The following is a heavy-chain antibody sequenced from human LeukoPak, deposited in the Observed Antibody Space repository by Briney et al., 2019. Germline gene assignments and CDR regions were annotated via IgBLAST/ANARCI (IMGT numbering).Heavy chain of an antibody. Sequence: ASVKVSCKASGYTFTSYGISWVRQAPGQGLEWMGWISAYNGNTNYAQKLQGRVTMTTDTSTSTAYMELRSLRSDDTAVYYCASAKGYCSSTSCYLPDYWGQGTLVTVSS. CDR3: ASAKGYCSSTSCYLPDY. J-gene: IGHJ4*02. CDR2: ISAYNGNT. V-gene: IGHV1-18*01. D-gene: IGHD2-2*01. CDR1: GYTFTSYG.